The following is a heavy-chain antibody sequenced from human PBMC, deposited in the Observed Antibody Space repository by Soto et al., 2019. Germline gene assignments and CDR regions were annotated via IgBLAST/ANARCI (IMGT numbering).Heavy chain of an antibody. D-gene: IGHD3-10*01. CDR1: GDSISNLDYF. Sequence: SETLSLTCSVSGDSISNLDYFWAWIRQPPGQALEYIGYIYYSGSTNYNPSLKSRVTISVDTSKNQFSLKLSSVTAADTAVYYCARVVLGNFGWFDPWGQGTLVTVSS. J-gene: IGHJ5*02. CDR2: IYYSGST. CDR3: ARVVLGNFGWFDP. V-gene: IGHV4-61*08.